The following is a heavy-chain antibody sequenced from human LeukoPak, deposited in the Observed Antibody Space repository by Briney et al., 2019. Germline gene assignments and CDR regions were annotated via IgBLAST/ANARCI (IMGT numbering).Heavy chain of an antibody. CDR1: GLTFSDYW. J-gene: IGHJ6*04. CDR2: IKYDGSEK. Sequence: PGGSLRLSCAASGLTFSDYWMYWVRQAPGKGLEWVANIKYDGSEKYYVDSVKGRFTISRDNAKNSLYLQMNSLRVEDTAMYYCATDRGLRWGKGTTVTVSS. V-gene: IGHV3-7*03. CDR3: ATDRGLR.